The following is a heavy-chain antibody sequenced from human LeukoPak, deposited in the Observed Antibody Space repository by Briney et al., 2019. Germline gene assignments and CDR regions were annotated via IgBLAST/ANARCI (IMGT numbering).Heavy chain of an antibody. Sequence: GGSLRLSCAASGFTFSRYTMSWVRQAPGERLEWVSSISISSNYIYYADSVKGRFTISRDNAKNSLYLQMNSLRAEDTAVYYCAREYYYDSSGYGDAFDIWGQGTMVTVSS. J-gene: IGHJ3*02. CDR2: ISISSNYI. D-gene: IGHD3-22*01. CDR1: GFTFSRYT. CDR3: AREYYYDSSGYGDAFDI. V-gene: IGHV3-21*01.